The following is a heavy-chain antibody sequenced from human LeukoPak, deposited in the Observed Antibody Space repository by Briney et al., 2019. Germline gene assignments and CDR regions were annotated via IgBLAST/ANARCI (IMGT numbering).Heavy chain of an antibody. Sequence: GASVKVSCKASGYTFTSLGISWVRQAPGQGLEWMGRISAYDGTTTYAQKFQGRVTMTTDTSTGTAYMELRTLGSDDTAVFYCARDSGGAPDYWGQGTLVTVSS. CDR3: ARDSGGAPDY. D-gene: IGHD1-26*01. V-gene: IGHV1-18*01. J-gene: IGHJ4*02. CDR2: ISAYDGTT. CDR1: GYTFTSLG.